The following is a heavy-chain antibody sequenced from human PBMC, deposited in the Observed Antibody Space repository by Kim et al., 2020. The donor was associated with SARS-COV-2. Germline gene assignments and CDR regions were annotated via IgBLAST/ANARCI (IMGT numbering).Heavy chain of an antibody. CDR2: ISYDGSNK. D-gene: IGHD3-16*02. V-gene: IGHV3-33*05. CDR1: GFTFSSYG. CDR3: ARDYDYVWGSYPPFDY. Sequence: GRSLRLSCAASGFTFSSYGMHWVRQAPGKGLEWVAVISYDGSNKYYADSVKGRFTISRDNSKNTLYLQMNSLRAEDTAVYYCARDYDYVWGSYPPFDYWGQGTLVTVSS. J-gene: IGHJ4*02.